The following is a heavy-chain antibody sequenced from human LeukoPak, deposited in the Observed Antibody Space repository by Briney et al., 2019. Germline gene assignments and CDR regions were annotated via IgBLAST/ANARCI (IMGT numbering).Heavy chain of an antibody. J-gene: IGHJ6*03. V-gene: IGHV3-7*01. Sequence: PGGSLRLSCAASGFTFSSYWMSWVRQAPGKGLEWVANIKQDGSEKYYVDSVKGRFTISRDNAKNSLYLQMNSLKAEDTAVYYCARGADCSSTSCYGGHYYYYYMDVWGKGTTVTVSS. CDR3: ARGADCSSTSCYGGHYYYYYMDV. CDR2: IKQDGSEK. D-gene: IGHD2-2*01. CDR1: GFTFSSYW.